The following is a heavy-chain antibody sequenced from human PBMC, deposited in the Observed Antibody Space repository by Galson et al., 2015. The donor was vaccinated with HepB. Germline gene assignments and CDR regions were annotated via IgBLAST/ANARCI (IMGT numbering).Heavy chain of an antibody. D-gene: IGHD2/OR15-2a*01. CDR2: LSGVSTYI. J-gene: IGHJ4*02. Sequence: SLRLSCAASGFTFSTYSMHWVRQAPGTGLEWVSSLSGVSTYIYQADSVKGRFTISRDNAKKSLYLQMNRLRADDTAVYYCTRGGVLRKEYDDWGQGTMVTVAS. CDR1: GFTFSTYS. V-gene: IGHV3-21*01. CDR3: TRGGVLRKEYDD.